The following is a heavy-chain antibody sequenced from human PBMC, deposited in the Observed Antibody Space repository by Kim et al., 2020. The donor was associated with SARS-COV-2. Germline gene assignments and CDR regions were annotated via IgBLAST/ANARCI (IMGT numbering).Heavy chain of an antibody. CDR3: NRDDYNKPGSY. V-gene: IGHV4-30-2*01. J-gene: IGHJ4*02. D-gene: IGHD4-4*01. Sequence: YNPSLASRVTISINASENQFSLKLTSVTAADTAVYYCNRDDYNKPGSYWGPGTLVTVSS.